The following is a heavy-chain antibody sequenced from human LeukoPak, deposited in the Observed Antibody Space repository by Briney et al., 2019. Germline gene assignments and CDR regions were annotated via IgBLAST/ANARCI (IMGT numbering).Heavy chain of an antibody. CDR3: ARERTDAFDI. CDR2: TYYRSKWYN. Sequence: HSRTLSLTCAISGDSVSTNSAAWNWIRQSPSRGLEWLGRTYYRSKWYNDYAVSVESRMTINPDTTKNKFSLQVNSVTPEDTAVYYCARERTDAFDIWGQGTMVAVSS. V-gene: IGHV6-1*01. CDR1: GDSVSTNSAA. J-gene: IGHJ3*02.